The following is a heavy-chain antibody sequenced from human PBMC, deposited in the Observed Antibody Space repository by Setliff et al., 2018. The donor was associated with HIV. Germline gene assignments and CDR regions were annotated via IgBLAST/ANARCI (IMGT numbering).Heavy chain of an antibody. CDR2: ISAYDGNT. D-gene: IGHD3-22*01. CDR1: GYTFTSHY. J-gene: IGHJ4*02. V-gene: IGHV1-18*04. CDR3: VRDESSYYDSSGYLVFDH. Sequence: AASVKVSCKASGYTFTSHYITWVRQAPGQGLEWMGWISAYDGNTNYAQKLQARVTMTTDTSTRTAYMELRSLRSDDTAVYYCVRDESSYYDSSGYLVFDHWGQGTLVTAPQ.